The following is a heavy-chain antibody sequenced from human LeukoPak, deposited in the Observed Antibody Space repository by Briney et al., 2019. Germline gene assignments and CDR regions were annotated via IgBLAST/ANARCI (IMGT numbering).Heavy chain of an antibody. J-gene: IGHJ6*02. V-gene: IGHV3-30-3*01. D-gene: IGHD2-2*02. CDR2: ISYDGSNK. CDR1: GFTFSSYA. CDR3: AKVERTGYTVGGMDV. Sequence: GSLRLSCAASGFTFSSYAMHWVRQAPGKGLEWVAVISYDGSNKYYADSVKDRFTISRDNSKNTMYLQINSLRAEDTAVYYCAKVERTGYTVGGMDVWGQGTTVTVSS.